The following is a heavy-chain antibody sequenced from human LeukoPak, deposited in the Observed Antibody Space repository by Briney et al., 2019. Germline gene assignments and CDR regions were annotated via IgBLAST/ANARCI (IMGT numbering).Heavy chain of an antibody. Sequence: ASVKVSCKASGYTFTSYAMNWVRQAPGQGLEWMGWINTNTGNPTYAQGFTGRFVFSVDTSVSTAYLQISSLKAEDTAVYYCARAPSVETYYYGSGTLSWFDPWGQGTLVTVSS. CDR1: GYTFTSYA. CDR2: INTNTGNP. V-gene: IGHV7-4-1*02. D-gene: IGHD3-10*01. CDR3: ARAPSVETYYYGSGTLSWFDP. J-gene: IGHJ5*02.